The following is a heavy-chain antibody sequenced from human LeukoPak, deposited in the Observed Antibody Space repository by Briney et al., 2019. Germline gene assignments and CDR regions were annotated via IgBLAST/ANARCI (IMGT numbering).Heavy chain of an antibody. V-gene: IGHV3-23*01. CDR2: ISQIGGTT. Sequence: GGTLRLSCAASGFTLSTYAMSCVRQVPGKGLECVSKISQIGGTTYHADSVKGRFTSSRDNFKNPLYLQLNSLRAEDTAVYYCAKFGNLGYCSATSCSGVQDYWGQGTLVTVSS. CDR1: GFTLSTYA. D-gene: IGHD2-2*01. J-gene: IGHJ4*02. CDR3: AKFGNLGYCSATSCSGVQDY.